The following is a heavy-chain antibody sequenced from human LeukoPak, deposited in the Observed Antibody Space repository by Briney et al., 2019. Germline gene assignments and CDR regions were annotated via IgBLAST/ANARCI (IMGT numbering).Heavy chain of an antibody. CDR1: GGTFSSYA. V-gene: IGHV1-69*06. D-gene: IGHD6-13*01. Sequence: SVKVSCKASGGTFSSYAISWVRQAPGQGLEWMGGIIPIFGTANYAQKFQGRVTITADKSTSTAYMELSSLRSEDTAVYYCASGGGVPGIAAAGPDYWGQGTLVTVSS. J-gene: IGHJ4*02. CDR2: IIPIFGTA. CDR3: ASGGGVPGIAAAGPDY.